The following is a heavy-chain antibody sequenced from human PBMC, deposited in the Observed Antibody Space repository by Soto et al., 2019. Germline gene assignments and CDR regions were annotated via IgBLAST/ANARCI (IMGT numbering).Heavy chain of an antibody. CDR1: GFTFSSYG. V-gene: IGHV3-30*18. D-gene: IGHD2-8*01. CDR3: AKDSRYCTNGVCSTGGFVDY. CDR2: ISYDGSNK. Sequence: GGSLRLSCAASGFTFSSYGMHWVRQAPGKGLEWVAVISYDGSNKYYADSVKGRFTISRDNSKNTLYLQMNSLRAEDTAVYYCAKDSRYCTNGVCSTGGFVDYWGQGTLVTVSS. J-gene: IGHJ4*02.